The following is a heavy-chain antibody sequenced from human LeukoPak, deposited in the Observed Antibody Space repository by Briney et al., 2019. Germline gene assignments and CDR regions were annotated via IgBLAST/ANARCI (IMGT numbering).Heavy chain of an antibody. Sequence: VKVSCKASGGTFSSYAITWVRRAPGQGLEWMGRIIPIFGTANYAQKFQGRVTITTDESTSTAYMELSTLRSDDTAVYYCARERPPGDSSNWFLEGYFDIWGQGTLVTVSS. CDR1: GGTFSSYA. J-gene: IGHJ4*02. CDR3: ARERPPGDSSNWFLEGYFDI. CDR2: IIPIFGTA. D-gene: IGHD6-13*01. V-gene: IGHV1-69*05.